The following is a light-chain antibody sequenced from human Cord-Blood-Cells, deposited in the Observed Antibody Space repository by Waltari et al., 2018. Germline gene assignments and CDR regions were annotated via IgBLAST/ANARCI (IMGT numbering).Light chain of an antibody. J-gene: IGLJ2*01. Sequence: QSALTQPASVSGSPGQSITISCTGTSSDVGGYNYVSWYQQHPGKATKLMIYEVSNLPSGVSNRFSGSMSGKTASLTISGLQAEDEADYYCSSYTSSSTLVVFGGGTKLTVL. CDR1: SSDVGGYNY. CDR3: SSYTSSSTLVV. V-gene: IGLV2-14*01. CDR2: EVS.